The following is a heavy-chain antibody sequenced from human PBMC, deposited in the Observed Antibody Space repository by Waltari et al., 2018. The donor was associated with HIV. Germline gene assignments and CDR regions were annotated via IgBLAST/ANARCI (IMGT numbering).Heavy chain of an antibody. CDR3: ARRGGRSSPLGY. V-gene: IGHV3-7*01. CDR1: GFTFSSYW. Sequence: EVQLVESGGGLVQPGGSLRLSCAASGFTFSSYWMSWVRQAPGKGLEGVANIKQDGSEIYYVDSVKGRFTISRDNAKNSLYLQMNSLRAEDTAVYFCARRGGRSSPLGYWGQGTLVTVSS. D-gene: IGHD6-13*01. CDR2: IKQDGSEI. J-gene: IGHJ4*02.